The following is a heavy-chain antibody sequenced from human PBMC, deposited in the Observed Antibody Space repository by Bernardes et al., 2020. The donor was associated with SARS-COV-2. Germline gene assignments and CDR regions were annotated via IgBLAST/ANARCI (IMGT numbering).Heavy chain of an antibody. D-gene: IGHD3-10*01. CDR2: IWYDGSNK. CDR1: GFTFSSYG. Sequence: GGSLRLSCAASGFTFSSYGMHWVRQAPGKGLEWVAVIWYDGSNKYYADSVKGRFTISRDNSKNTLYLQMNSLRAEDTAVYYCARDYGFGESEDYWGQGTLVTVSS. CDR3: ARDYGFGESEDY. J-gene: IGHJ4*02. V-gene: IGHV3-33*01.